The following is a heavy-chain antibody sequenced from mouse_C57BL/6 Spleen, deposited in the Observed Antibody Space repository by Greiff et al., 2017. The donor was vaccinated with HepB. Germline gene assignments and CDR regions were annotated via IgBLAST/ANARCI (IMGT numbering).Heavy chain of an antibody. J-gene: IGHJ2*01. CDR2: IDPETGGT. Sequence: QVQLKQSGAELVRPGASVTLSCKASGYTFTDYEMHWVKQTPVHGLEWIGAIDPETGGTAYNQKFKGKAILTADKSSSTAYMELLSLTSEDSAVYYCTRYYGLPYYFDYWGQGTTLTVSS. CDR3: TRYYGLPYYFDY. CDR1: GYTFTDYE. D-gene: IGHD1-1*01. V-gene: IGHV1-15*01.